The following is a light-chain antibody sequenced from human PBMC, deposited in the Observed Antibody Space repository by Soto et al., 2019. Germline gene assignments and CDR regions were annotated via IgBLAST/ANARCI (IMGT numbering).Light chain of an antibody. CDR2: QDN. Sequence: SYELTQPPSVSVSPGQTASITCSGDKLGDKYACWYQQKPGQSPVLVIYQDNKRPSGIPERFSGSNSGNTATLTIYGTQAMDEADYYCQAWDSSIVVFGGGTKLTVL. J-gene: IGLJ2*01. CDR1: KLGDKY. V-gene: IGLV3-1*01. CDR3: QAWDSSIVV.